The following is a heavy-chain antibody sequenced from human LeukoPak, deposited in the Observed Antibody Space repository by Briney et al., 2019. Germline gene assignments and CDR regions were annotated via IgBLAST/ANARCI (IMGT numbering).Heavy chain of an antibody. V-gene: IGHV3-7*01. CDR2: IKQDGSEK. D-gene: IGHD6-13*01. CDR3: ARDRSWLSYYCGMDV. Sequence: PGGSLRLSCAASGFTFSSYWMSWVRQAPGKGLEWVANIKQDGSEKYYVDSVKGRFTISRDNAKNSLYLQMNSLRAEDTAVYYCARDRSWLSYYCGMDVWGQGTTVTVSS. CDR1: GFTFSSYW. J-gene: IGHJ6*02.